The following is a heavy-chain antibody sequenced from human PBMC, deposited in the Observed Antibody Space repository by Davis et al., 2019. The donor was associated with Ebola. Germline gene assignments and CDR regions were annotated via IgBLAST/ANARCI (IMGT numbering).Heavy chain of an antibody. CDR2: IRSKANSYAT. CDR1: GFTFSGSA. D-gene: IGHD1-26*01. CDR3: TTAGIVGATLVDY. Sequence: GESLKISCAASGFTFSGSAMHWVRQASGKGLEWVGRIRSKANSYATAYAASVKGRFTISRDDSKNTAYLQMNSLKTEDTAVYYCTTAGIVGATLVDYWGQGTLVTVSS. J-gene: IGHJ4*02. V-gene: IGHV3-73*01.